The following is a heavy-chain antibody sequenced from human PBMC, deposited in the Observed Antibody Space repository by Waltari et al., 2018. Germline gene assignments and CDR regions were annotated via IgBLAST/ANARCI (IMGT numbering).Heavy chain of an antibody. J-gene: IGHJ4*02. D-gene: IGHD3-10*01. CDR2: IYYSGRT. CDR3: ARNPRPWSGGVIGY. CDR1: GGSVSSGSYY. V-gene: IGHV4-61*01. Sequence: QVQLQESGPGLVKPSETLSLTCTVSGGSVSSGSYYWSWIRQPPGKGLEWIGYIYYSGRTNYNPSLKSRVTISVDTSKNQFSLKLSSVTAADTAVYYCARNPRPWSGGVIGYWGQGTLVTVSS.